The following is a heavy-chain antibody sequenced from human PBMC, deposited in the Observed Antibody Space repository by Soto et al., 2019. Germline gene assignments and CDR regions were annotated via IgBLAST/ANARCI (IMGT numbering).Heavy chain of an antibody. Sequence: QVQLQESGPGLVKPSQTLSLTCTVSGGSISSGGYYWSWIRQHPGKGLEWIWYIYYSGSTYYNPSIMSRVTISVDTSKNQFSLKLSSVTAADTDVYYGERDVGDYYDSSGYASRFDPWGQGTLVTVSS. V-gene: IGHV4-31*03. J-gene: IGHJ5*02. CDR2: IYYSGST. D-gene: IGHD3-22*01. CDR1: GGSISSGGYY. CDR3: ERDVGDYYDSSGYASRFDP.